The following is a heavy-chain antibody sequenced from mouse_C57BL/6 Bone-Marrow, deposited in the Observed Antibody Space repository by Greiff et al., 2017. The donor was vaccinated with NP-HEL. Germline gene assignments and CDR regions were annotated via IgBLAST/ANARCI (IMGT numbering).Heavy chain of an antibody. CDR3: AKSHLTAQATLAWFAY. CDR2: ISSGSSTI. Sequence: EVQLMESGGGLVKPGGSLKLSCAASGFTFSDYGMHWVRQAPEKGLEWVAYISSGSSTIYYADTVKGRFPISRDNAKNTLFLQMTSLRSEDTAMYYCAKSHLTAQATLAWFAYWGQGTLVTVSA. V-gene: IGHV5-17*01. CDR1: GFTFSDYG. J-gene: IGHJ3*01. D-gene: IGHD3-2*02.